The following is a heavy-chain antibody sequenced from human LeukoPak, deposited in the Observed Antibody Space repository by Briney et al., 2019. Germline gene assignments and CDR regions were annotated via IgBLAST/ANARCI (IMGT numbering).Heavy chain of an antibody. J-gene: IGHJ4*02. CDR3: ARDLMGAPGY. D-gene: IGHD1-26*01. CDR2: INTDGSST. CDR1: GFTFSSYW. V-gene: IGHV3-74*01. Sequence: GGSLRLSCAASGFTFSSYWMHWVPHAPGEGLVWVSRINTDGSSTNYADSVKGRFTISRDNAKNTLYLQMNSLRAEDTAVYYCARDLMGAPGYWGQGTLVTVSS.